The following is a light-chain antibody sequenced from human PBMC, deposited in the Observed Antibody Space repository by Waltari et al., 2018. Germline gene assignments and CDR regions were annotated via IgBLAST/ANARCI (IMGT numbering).Light chain of an antibody. CDR2: GNS. CDR1: SSNIGAGYD. CDR3: QSYDSSLSGSVV. Sequence: QSVLTQPPSVSGAPGQRVAISCTGSSSNIGAGYDVHWYQQLPGTAPKLLIYGNSNRPSGVPDLFSCSKAGTSASLAITGLQAEDEADYYCQSYDSSLSGSVVFGGGTKLTVL. V-gene: IGLV1-40*01. J-gene: IGLJ2*01.